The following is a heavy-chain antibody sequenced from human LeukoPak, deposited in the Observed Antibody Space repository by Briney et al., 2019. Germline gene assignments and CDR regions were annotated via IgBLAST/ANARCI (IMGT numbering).Heavy chain of an antibody. J-gene: IGHJ4*02. CDR3: TGGPASI. Sequence: PGRSLRLSCAASGFTFDDYAMHGVRQAPGKGLEWVSGISWNSGSIGYADSVKGRFTISRDNAKNSLYLQMNSLRAEDTALYYCTGGPASIWGQGTLVTVSS. V-gene: IGHV3-9*01. CDR1: GFTFDDYA. D-gene: IGHD1-14*01. CDR2: ISWNSGSI.